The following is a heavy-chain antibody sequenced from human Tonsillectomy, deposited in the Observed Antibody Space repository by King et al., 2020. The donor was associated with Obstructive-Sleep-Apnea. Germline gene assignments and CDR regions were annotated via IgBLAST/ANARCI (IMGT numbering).Heavy chain of an antibody. J-gene: IGHJ4*02. V-gene: IGHV4-34*01. Sequence: VQLQQWGAGLLQPSETLSLTCAVYGGSFSGYYWSWIRQSPGKGLEWIGEINHSGITNYNPSLKSRVTLSVDTSKNQFSLPLSSVTAADTAVYYCAGAPTVDWSQGTLVTVSS. CDR3: AGAPTVD. CDR2: INHSGIT. CDR1: GGSFSGYY.